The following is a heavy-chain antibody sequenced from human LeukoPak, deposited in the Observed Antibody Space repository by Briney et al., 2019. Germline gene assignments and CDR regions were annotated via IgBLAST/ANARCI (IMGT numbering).Heavy chain of an antibody. CDR3: ASSEIAARPGDWFDP. CDR1: GGSISSSNW. V-gene: IGHV4-4*02. Sequence: KPSETLSLTCAVSGGSISSSNWWSWVRQPPGKGLEWIGEIYHSGSTNYNPSLKSRVTISVDKSKNQFSLKLSSVTAADTAVYYCASSEIAARPGDWFDPWGQGTLVTVSS. D-gene: IGHD6-6*01. J-gene: IGHJ5*02. CDR2: IYHSGST.